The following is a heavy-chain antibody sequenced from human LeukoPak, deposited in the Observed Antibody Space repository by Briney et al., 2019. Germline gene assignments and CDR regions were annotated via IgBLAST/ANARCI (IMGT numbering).Heavy chain of an antibody. CDR3: ARVGVGGSSSWYYYYYYGMDV. V-gene: IGHV1-69*02. D-gene: IGHD6-13*01. CDR2: IIPILGIA. CDR1: GGTFSSYT. J-gene: IGHJ6*02. Sequence: GASVKVSCKASGGTFSSYTISWVRQAPGQGLEWMGRIIPILGIANYAQKFQGRVTITADKSTSTAYMELSSLRSEDTAVYYCARVGVGGSSSWYYYYYYGMDVWGQGTTVTVSS.